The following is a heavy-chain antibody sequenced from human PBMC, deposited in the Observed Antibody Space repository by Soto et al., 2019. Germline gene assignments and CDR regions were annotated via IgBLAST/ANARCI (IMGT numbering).Heavy chain of an antibody. J-gene: IGHJ6*02. V-gene: IGHV1-69*12. Sequence: QVQLVQSGAEVKKPGSSVKVSCKASGGTFSSYAISWVRQAPGQGLEWMGGIIPIFGTANYAQKFQGRVTITADESRSAAGMELSGLRSGDTAVYYWARGGYSGYDLLVKNYYYYGMDVWGQGTTVTVSS. CDR2: IIPIFGTA. D-gene: IGHD5-12*01. CDR1: GGTFSSYA. CDR3: ARGGYSGYDLLVKNYYYYGMDV.